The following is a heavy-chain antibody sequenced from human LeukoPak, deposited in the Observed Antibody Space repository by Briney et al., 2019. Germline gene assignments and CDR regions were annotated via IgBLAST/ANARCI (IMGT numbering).Heavy chain of an antibody. V-gene: IGHV5-51*01. J-gene: IGHJ4*02. CDR1: GYSFSSYW. D-gene: IGHD7-27*01. CDR3: ARAGELGRYFDY. CDR2: IHPSDSDT. Sequence: GESLKISCQGSGYSFSSYWIGWVRQMPGKGLEWMGIIHPSDSDTRYSPSFQGQVTISADKSIGTAYLQWSSLKASDTAMYYCARAGELGRYFDYWGQGTLVTVSS.